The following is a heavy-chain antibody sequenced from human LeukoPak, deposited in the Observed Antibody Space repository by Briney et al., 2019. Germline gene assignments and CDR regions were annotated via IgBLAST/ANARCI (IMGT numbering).Heavy chain of an antibody. J-gene: IGHJ1*01. CDR1: GFTFSSYW. Sequence: PGGSLRLSCAASGFTFSSYWMHWVRQAPGKGLVWVSRIKSDGSTNYAGSVKGRFTISRDNAKNTVSLQMNSLRAEDTGVYYCARGPSEIGGYYPEYFRHWGQGTLVIVSS. V-gene: IGHV3-74*01. D-gene: IGHD2-21*02. CDR3: ARGPSEIGGYYPEYFRH. CDR2: IKSDGST.